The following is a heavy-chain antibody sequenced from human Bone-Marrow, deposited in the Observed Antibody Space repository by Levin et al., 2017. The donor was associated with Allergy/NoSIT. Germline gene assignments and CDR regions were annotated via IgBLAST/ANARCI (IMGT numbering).Heavy chain of an antibody. CDR2: INTNTGTP. CDR3: ARNWDYGRMDV. D-gene: IGHD1-7*01. J-gene: IGHJ6*03. Sequence: ASVKVSCKASGYIFTSYAMNWVRQAPGQGLEWMGCINTNTGTPTYAQGVTGRFVFSLDTSVSTAYQQISSLKAEDTAMYYCARNWDYGRMDVWGKGTTVTVSS. CDR1: GYIFTSYA. V-gene: IGHV7-4-1*02.